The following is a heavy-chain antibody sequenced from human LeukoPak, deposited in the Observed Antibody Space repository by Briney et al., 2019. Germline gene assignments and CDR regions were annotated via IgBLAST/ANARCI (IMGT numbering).Heavy chain of an antibody. CDR3: VRESGNGGHPLFDH. CDR2: LFHSGAT. Sequence: SETLSLTCSVSDYSITAGYYWGWIRQPPGKGLEWIGSLFHSGATYFTPSLKSRVAMAVDTSRTQFSLSLHSVTAADAAIYYCVRESGNGGHPLFDHWGQGTPVTVSS. CDR1: DYSITAGYY. D-gene: IGHD4-23*01. J-gene: IGHJ4*02. V-gene: IGHV4-38-2*02.